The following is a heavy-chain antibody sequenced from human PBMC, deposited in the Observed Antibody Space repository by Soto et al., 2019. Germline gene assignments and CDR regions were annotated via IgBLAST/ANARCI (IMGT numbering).Heavy chain of an antibody. CDR2: VSHDGRNT. CDR1: GFTFSDYA. CDR3: ARGGPEWLVTANFKY. D-gene: IGHD6-19*01. V-gene: IGHV3-30*03. J-gene: IGHJ4*02. Sequence: VQLVESGGGVVQPGRSLRLSCAASGFTFSDYAMHWVRQAPGKGLEWVAVVSHDGRNTHYADSVKGRFTISRDSSKHTGSPEMTSPRAEGMTAYNCARGGPEWLVTANFKYRGQG.